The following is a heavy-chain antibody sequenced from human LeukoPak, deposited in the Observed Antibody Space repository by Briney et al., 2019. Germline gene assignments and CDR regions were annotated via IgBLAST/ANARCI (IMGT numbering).Heavy chain of an antibody. Sequence: ASVKVSCEASGYTFTGYYMHWVRQAPGQGLEWMGWINPNSGGTNYAQKFQGRVTVTRDTSISTAYMELSRLRSDDTAVYYCAREGVIGDGYNFFDYWGQGTLVTVSS. J-gene: IGHJ4*02. CDR2: INPNSGGT. CDR3: AREGVIGDGYNFFDY. V-gene: IGHV1-2*02. D-gene: IGHD5-24*01. CDR1: GYTFTGYY.